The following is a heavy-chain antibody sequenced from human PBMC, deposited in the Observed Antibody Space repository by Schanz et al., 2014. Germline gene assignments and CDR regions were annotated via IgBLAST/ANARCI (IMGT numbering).Heavy chain of an antibody. CDR2: VYTSGST. Sequence: QVQLQESGPGLVKPSQTLSLTCSVSGGSISSGSYYWNWIRQPAGKGLEWIGRVYTSGSTNYNPSLKSRVTISQATSKNQFSRKRSSVTAADTAVYYCARGGYGSGSYREFDYWGQGTLVTVSS. CDR1: GGSISSGSYY. V-gene: IGHV4-61*02. D-gene: IGHD3-10*01. CDR3: ARGGYGSGSYREFDY. J-gene: IGHJ4*02.